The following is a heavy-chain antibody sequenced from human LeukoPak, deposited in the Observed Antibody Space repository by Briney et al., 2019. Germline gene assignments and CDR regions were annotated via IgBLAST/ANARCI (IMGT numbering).Heavy chain of an antibody. CDR1: GYTFTSYY. Sequence: ASVKVSCKASGYTFTSYYMHWVRQAPGQGLEWMGIINPSGGSTSYAQKFQGRVTMTRDMSTSTVYMELSSLRSEDTAVHYCARDPGLHCSGGSCYSASYYMDVWGKGTTVTVSS. CDR3: ARDPGLHCSGGSCYSASYYMDV. CDR2: INPSGGST. J-gene: IGHJ6*03. V-gene: IGHV1-46*01. D-gene: IGHD2-15*01.